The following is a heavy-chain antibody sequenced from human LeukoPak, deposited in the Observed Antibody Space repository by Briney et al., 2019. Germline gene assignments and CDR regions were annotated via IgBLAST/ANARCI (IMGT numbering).Heavy chain of an antibody. Sequence: ASVKVSCKASGYTINSYAMNWVRQAPGQGLEWMAWINTNAGNPTYAQGFTGRFVFSLDTSISTAYLHISGLKAEDTAVYYCARDGLRSCTSSSCYPGEDAFDIWGQGTMVTVSS. V-gene: IGHV7-4-1*02. CDR1: GYTINSYA. J-gene: IGHJ3*02. D-gene: IGHD2-2*01. CDR2: INTNAGNP. CDR3: ARDGLRSCTSSSCYPGEDAFDI.